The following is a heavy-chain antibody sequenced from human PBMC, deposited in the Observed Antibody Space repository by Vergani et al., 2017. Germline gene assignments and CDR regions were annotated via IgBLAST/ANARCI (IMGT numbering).Heavy chain of an antibody. Sequence: QVRLRESGPGLVNPSQTLSLTCTVSSGSITNGDYYWAWIRQPPGKGLEWIVNIYYSGNTYYNPSLESRLTISIDTSRNQVSLQMRSVTAADTAVYYCATQDWNDAASWGQGSLVTVSS. D-gene: IGHD1-1*01. V-gene: IGHV4-30-4*08. CDR1: SGSITNGDYY. CDR2: IYYSGNT. CDR3: ATQDWNDAAS. J-gene: IGHJ5*02.